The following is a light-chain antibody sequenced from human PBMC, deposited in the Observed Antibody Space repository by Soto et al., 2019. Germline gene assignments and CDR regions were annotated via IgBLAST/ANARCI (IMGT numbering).Light chain of an antibody. V-gene: IGLV2-14*01. CDR3: SSYTSSSTRV. CDR2: EVS. J-gene: IGLJ3*02. CDR1: SSDVGGYNY. Sequence: QSALTQPASVSGSPGQSITMSCTGTSSDVGGYNYVSWYQQHPGKAPKLMIYEVSNRPSGVSNRFSGSKSGNTASLTISGLQAEDEADYYCSSYTSSSTRVFRGGTKLTVL.